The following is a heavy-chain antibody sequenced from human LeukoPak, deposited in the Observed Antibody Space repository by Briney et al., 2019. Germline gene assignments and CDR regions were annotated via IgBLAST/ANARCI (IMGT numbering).Heavy chain of an antibody. CDR3: AREPRKDGHNGMDV. J-gene: IGHJ6*02. Sequence: VASVKVSFKASGYTFTSYYMHWVRQAPGQGLEWVGIINPGDGGTSYAQKFQGRATMSRDTSTSTLYMELSSLRSEDTALYYCAREPRKDGHNGMDVWGQGTTVTVSS. V-gene: IGHV1-46*01. CDR2: INPGDGGT. D-gene: IGHD5-24*01. CDR1: GYTFTSYY.